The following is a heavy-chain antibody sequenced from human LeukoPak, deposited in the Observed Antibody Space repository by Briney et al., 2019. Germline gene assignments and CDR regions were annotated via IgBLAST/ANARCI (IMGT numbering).Heavy chain of an antibody. D-gene: IGHD1-26*01. CDR2: IYYSGST. CDR3: ARALALGQLLFDY. J-gene: IGHJ4*02. V-gene: IGHV4-59*01. CDR1: GGSISSYY. Sequence: SETLSLTCTVSGGSISSYYWSWIRQPPGKGLEWIGYIYYSGSTNYNPSLKSRVTISVDTSKNQFSLKLSSVTAADTAVYYCARALALGQLLFDYWGQGTLITVSS.